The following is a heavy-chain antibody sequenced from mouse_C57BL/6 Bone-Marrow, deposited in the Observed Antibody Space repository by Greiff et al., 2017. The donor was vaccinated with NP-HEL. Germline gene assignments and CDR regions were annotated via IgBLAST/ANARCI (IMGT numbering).Heavy chain of an antibody. CDR2: IYPGSGST. Sequence: VQLQQSGAELVKPGASVKMSCKASGYTFTSYWITWVKQRPGQGLEWIGDIYPGSGSTNYNEKFKSKATLTVDTSSSTAYMQLSSLTSEDSAVYYCARGALYYSNFAFAYWGQGTLVTVSA. CDR3: ARGALYYSNFAFAY. J-gene: IGHJ3*01. D-gene: IGHD2-5*01. CDR1: GYTFTSYW. V-gene: IGHV1-55*01.